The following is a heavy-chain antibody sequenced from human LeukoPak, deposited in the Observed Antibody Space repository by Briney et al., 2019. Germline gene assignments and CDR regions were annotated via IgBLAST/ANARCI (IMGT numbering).Heavy chain of an antibody. D-gene: IGHD3-3*02. J-gene: IGHJ4*02. V-gene: IGHV1-46*01. CDR1: GYSYY. CDR2: SDPSGSST. CDR3: ARDSNPLDY. Sequence: ASVKVSCKASGYSYYTHWVRQAPGQGLEWMGISDPSGSSTRYAQKFQGRVTVTRDTSTSTDYMELSSLKSEDTAIYYCARDSNPLDYWGQGTLVAVSS.